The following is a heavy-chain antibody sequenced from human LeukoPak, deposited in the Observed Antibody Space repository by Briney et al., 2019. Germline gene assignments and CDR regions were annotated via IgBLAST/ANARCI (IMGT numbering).Heavy chain of an antibody. CDR3: ARDSKQLALDY. Sequence: QTGGSLRLSCAASGFTFSSYGMHWVRQAPGKGLEWVAVISYDGSDKYYADSVKGRFTISRDNSKNTLYLQMNSLRAEDTAVYYCARDSKQLALDYWGQGTLVTVSS. D-gene: IGHD6-13*01. V-gene: IGHV3-30*03. CDR2: ISYDGSDK. J-gene: IGHJ4*02. CDR1: GFTFSSYG.